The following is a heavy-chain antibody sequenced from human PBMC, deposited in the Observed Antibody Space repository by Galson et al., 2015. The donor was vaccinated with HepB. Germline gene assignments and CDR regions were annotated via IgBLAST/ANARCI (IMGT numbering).Heavy chain of an antibody. V-gene: IGHV3-30*03. CDR3: AREMSVTGDAFDI. CDR2: ISYDGSNK. CDR1: GFTFSSYS. Sequence: SLRLSCAASGFTFSSYSMNWVRQAPGKGLEWVAVISYDGSNKYYADSVKGRFTISRDNSKNTLYLQMNSLRAEDTAVYYCAREMSVTGDAFDIWGQGTMVTVSS. J-gene: IGHJ3*02. D-gene: IGHD6-19*01.